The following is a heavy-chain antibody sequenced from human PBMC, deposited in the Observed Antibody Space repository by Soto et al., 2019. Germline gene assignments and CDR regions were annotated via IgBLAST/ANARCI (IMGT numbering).Heavy chain of an antibody. CDR1: GYTFTGHY. J-gene: IGHJ5*02. Sequence: QVQLVQSGAEVKKPGASVKVSCKASGYTFTGHYMHWVRQAPGQGLEWMGWINPNSGGTNYAQKFQGRVTMTRDTSISTAYMELSRLRSDDTAVYYCARGSYGYGSGSYNWFDPWGQGTLVTVSS. D-gene: IGHD3-10*01. V-gene: IGHV1-2*02. CDR2: INPNSGGT. CDR3: ARGSYGYGSGSYNWFDP.